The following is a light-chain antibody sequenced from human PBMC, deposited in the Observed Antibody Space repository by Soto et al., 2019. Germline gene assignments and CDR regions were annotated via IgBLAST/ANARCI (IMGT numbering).Light chain of an antibody. CDR3: QQRSNWPPSIT. V-gene: IGKV3D-20*02. CDR2: GAS. CDR1: QSVSNNY. Sequence: EMVLTQSPGTLSLSPGERATLSCRASQSVSNNYLAWYQQKPGQAPRLLIYGASNRATGIPARFSGSGSGTDFTLTISSLEPEDFAVYYCQQRSNWPPSITFGQGTRLEIK. J-gene: IGKJ5*01.